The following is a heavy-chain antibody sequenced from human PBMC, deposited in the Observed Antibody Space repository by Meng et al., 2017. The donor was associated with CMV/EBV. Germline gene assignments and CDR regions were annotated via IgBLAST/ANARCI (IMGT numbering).Heavy chain of an antibody. J-gene: IGHJ4*02. CDR3: ARGSHPGCSSTSCPYHY. V-gene: IGHV1-69*02. D-gene: IGHD2-2*01. CDR1: GGPFSSYT. Sequence: SVKVSCKASGGPFSSYTISWVRQAPGQGLEWMGRIIPILGIANYAQKFQGRVTITADKSTSTAYMELSSLRSEDTAVYYCARGSHPGCSSTSCPYHYWGQGTLVTVSS. CDR2: IIPILGIA.